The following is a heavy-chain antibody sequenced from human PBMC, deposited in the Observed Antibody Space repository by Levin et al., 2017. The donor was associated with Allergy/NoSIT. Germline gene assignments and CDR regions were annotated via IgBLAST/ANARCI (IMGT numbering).Heavy chain of an antibody. CDR3: ATVSSGYSYGPFDY. V-gene: IGHV1-24*01. D-gene: IGHD5-18*01. CDR2: FDPEDGET. Sequence: GESLKISCQVSGYTLTELSMHWVRQAPGKGLEWMGGFDPEDGETIYAQKFQGRVTMTEDTSTDTAYMELSSLRSEDTAVYYCATVSSGYSYGPFDYWGQGTLVTVSS. J-gene: IGHJ4*02. CDR1: GYTLTELS.